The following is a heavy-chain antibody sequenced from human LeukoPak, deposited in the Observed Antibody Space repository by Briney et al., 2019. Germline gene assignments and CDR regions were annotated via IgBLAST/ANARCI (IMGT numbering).Heavy chain of an antibody. CDR2: MNPTSGNT. CDR1: GYTFTSYD. V-gene: IGHV1-8*01. Sequence: ASVKVSCKASGYTFTSYDINWVRQATGQGLEWMGWMNPTSGNTGYAQKFQGRVTMTRNTSISTAYMELSSLRSEDTAVYYCARVRLGYDSSGYYYDAFDIWGQGTMVTVSS. J-gene: IGHJ3*02. CDR3: ARVRLGYDSSGYYYDAFDI. D-gene: IGHD3-22*01.